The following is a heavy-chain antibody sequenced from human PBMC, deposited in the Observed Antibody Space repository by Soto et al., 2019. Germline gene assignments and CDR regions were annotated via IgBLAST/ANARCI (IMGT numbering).Heavy chain of an antibody. V-gene: IGHV4-59*01. D-gene: IGHD3-10*01. CDR3: ARYVLRGLIGAFDF. Sequence: SETLSLTCTVSGGSISLYYWNWIRQPPGKGLEWIGKIYSSGSTTYNPSFKSRVTMSVDTSKNQFSLKLGSVTAADTAIYYCARYVLRGLIGAFDFWGQGTLVT. J-gene: IGHJ4*02. CDR1: GGSISLYY. CDR2: IYSSGST.